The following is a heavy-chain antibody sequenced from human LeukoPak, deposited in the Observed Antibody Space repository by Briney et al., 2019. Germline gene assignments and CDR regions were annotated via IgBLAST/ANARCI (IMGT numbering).Heavy chain of an antibody. Sequence: ASVKVSCKACGGTFSSYAIGWVRQAPGQGLEWMGRIIPILGIANYAQKFQGRVTITADKSTSTAYMELSSLRSEDTAVYYCAREGGTPLYFDYWGQGTLVTVSS. CDR2: IIPILGIA. CDR3: AREGGTPLYFDY. V-gene: IGHV1-69*04. CDR1: GGTFSSYA. D-gene: IGHD2-15*01. J-gene: IGHJ4*02.